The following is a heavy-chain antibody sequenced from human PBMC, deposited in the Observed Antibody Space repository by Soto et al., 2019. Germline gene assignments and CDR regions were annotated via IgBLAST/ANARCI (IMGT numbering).Heavy chain of an antibody. Sequence: QVQLVESGGGVVQPGRSLRLSCAASGFTFSSYGMHWVRQAPGKGLEWVAVISYDGSNKYYADSVKGRFTISRDNSKNTLYLQMNSLRAEDTAVYYCAKERGGGQYSSGFDAFDIWGQGTMVTVSS. CDR2: ISYDGSNK. CDR3: AKERGGGQYSSGFDAFDI. D-gene: IGHD6-19*01. CDR1: GFTFSSYG. J-gene: IGHJ3*02. V-gene: IGHV3-30*18.